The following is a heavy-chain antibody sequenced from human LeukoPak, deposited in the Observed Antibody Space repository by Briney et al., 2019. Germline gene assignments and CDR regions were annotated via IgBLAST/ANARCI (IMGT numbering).Heavy chain of an antibody. D-gene: IGHD5-12*01. CDR2: LSGSGGTT. V-gene: IGHV3-23*01. CDR1: GFTFKNYV. J-gene: IGHJ4*02. CDR3: AKAAGGYDPYYFDY. Sequence: GGSLRLSCAASGFTFKNYVMSWVRQAPGKGLEWVSALSGSGGTTFYADSVKGRFTISRDNSKSTIDLQMNSLRVEDTAVYYCAKAAGGYDPYYFDYWGQGTLVTVSS.